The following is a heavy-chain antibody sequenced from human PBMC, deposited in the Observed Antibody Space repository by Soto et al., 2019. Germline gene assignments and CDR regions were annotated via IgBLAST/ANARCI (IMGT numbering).Heavy chain of an antibody. CDR1: GGSISRYC. Sequence: SETRSLTWTVSGGSISRYCWSWIRQPAGKGLEWIGRIYTSGSTNYNPSLKSRVTMSVDTSKNQFSLKLSSVTAADTAVYYCARDRVYSSGSYYYYYGMDVWGQGTTVTVSS. CDR2: IYTSGST. V-gene: IGHV4-4*07. CDR3: ARDRVYSSGSYYYYYGMDV. J-gene: IGHJ6*02. D-gene: IGHD3-22*01.